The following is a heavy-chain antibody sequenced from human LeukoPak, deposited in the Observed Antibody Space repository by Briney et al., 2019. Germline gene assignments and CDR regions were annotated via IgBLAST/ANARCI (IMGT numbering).Heavy chain of an antibody. V-gene: IGHV3-33*01. Sequence: GGSLRLSCAASGFTVSSHGMQWVRQAPGKGLEWVALIWYDGSKTNYVDSVMGRFTISRDDSKNTLYLQMDNLRVEDTAVYFCARDLSYGSLSFDPWGQGTLVTVSS. CDR3: ARDLSYGSLSFDP. J-gene: IGHJ5*02. CDR1: GFTVSSHG. D-gene: IGHD3-10*01. CDR2: IWYDGSKT.